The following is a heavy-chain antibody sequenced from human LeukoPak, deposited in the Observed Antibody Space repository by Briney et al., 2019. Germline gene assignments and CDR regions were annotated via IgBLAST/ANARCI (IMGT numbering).Heavy chain of an antibody. Sequence: SETLSLTCGVSGGSVTSTNWWSWVRQPPGQGLEWIGEVSLSGLTNYNPSLSSRVIMALDTSKNHLSLHLTSVTAADTAVYYCSRENGAFSPFGYWGQGYLVTVLS. D-gene: IGHD2-8*01. V-gene: IGHV4-4*02. J-gene: IGHJ4*02. CDR3: SRENGAFSPFGY. CDR2: VSLSGLT. CDR1: GGSVTSTNW.